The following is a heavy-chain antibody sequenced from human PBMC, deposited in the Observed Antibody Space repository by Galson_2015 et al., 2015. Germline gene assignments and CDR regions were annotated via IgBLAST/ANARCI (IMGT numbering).Heavy chain of an antibody. CDR1: GDSFPGYW. Sequence: QSGAEVKKPGESLKISCKGSGDSFPGYWVGWVRQMPGKGLEWMGIIYPGDSDTRYSPSFQGQVTISADKSISTAFLQWSSLKASDTAMYYCARARYCASSSCYPDYWGQGTLVTVSS. V-gene: IGHV5-51*01. D-gene: IGHD2-2*01. CDR2: IYPGDSDT. CDR3: ARARYCASSSCYPDY. J-gene: IGHJ4*02.